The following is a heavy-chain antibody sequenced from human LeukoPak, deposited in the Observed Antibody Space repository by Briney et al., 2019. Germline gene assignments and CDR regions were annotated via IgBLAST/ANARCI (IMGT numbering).Heavy chain of an antibody. CDR3: ARDLPRYCSSTSCYKSNWFDP. Sequence: ASVKVSCKASGYTFTSYGISWVRQAPGQGLEWMGWISAYNCNKNYAQKLQGRVTMTTDTSTSTTYMELRSLRSDDTAVYYCARDLPRYCSSTSCYKSNWFDPWGQGTLVTVSS. CDR1: GYTFTSYG. V-gene: IGHV1-18*01. J-gene: IGHJ5*02. CDR2: ISAYNCNK. D-gene: IGHD2-2*02.